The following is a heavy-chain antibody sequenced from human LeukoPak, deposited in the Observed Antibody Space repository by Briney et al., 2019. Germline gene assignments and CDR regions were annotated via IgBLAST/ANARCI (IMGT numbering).Heavy chain of an antibody. J-gene: IGHJ4*02. Sequence: ASVKVSCKASGYTFTGYYMHWVRQAPGQGLEWVGWINPNSGGTNYAQKFQGRVTMTRDTSISTAYMELSRLRSDDTAVYYCARVRSYGHDFDYWGQGTLVTVSS. CDR3: ARVRSYGHDFDY. CDR1: GYTFTGYY. D-gene: IGHD1-26*01. CDR2: INPNSGGT. V-gene: IGHV1-2*02.